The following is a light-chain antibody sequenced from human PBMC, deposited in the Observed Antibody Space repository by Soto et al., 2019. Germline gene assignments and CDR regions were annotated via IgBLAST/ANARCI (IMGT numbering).Light chain of an antibody. CDR3: MCYAGGNNWF. V-gene: IGLV2-8*01. CDR2: DVT. J-gene: IGLJ2*01. Sequence: QSALTQPPSASGSPGQSVTISCTGTSSDVGTHGYVSWYQQHAGKAPKLMIYDVTKRPSGVPDRFSGSKSANTASLTVSGLQAEDEADYYCMCYAGGNNWFFGGGTKVTVL. CDR1: SSDVGTHGY.